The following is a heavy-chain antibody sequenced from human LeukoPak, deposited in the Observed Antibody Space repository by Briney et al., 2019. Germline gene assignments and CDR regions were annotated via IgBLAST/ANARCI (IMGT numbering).Heavy chain of an antibody. Sequence: GGSLRLSCAASEFTISDYYMSWIRQAPGKGLGWASYISSSSSYTNYADSVKGRFTISRDNAKNSLYLQMNSLRAEDTAVYYCARSLLWFGENYFDYWGQGALVTVSS. V-gene: IGHV3-11*06. J-gene: IGHJ4*02. CDR2: ISSSSSYT. D-gene: IGHD3-10*01. CDR3: ARSLLWFGENYFDY. CDR1: EFTISDYY.